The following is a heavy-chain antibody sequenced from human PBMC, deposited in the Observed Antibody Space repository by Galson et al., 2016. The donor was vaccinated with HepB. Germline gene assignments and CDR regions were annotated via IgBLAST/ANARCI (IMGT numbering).Heavy chain of an antibody. CDR2: ILPIYDET. D-gene: IGHD2-15*01. CDR1: GDTFSNYA. CDR3: ARAHRGTYCSGGPCYPTTVFLYYFDY. J-gene: IGHJ4*02. Sequence: SVKVSCKASGDTFSNYAFSWVRQAPGRGLEWVGRILPIYDETNYAQNFQGRLTLTTDESKSTSYMELTSLRSEDTAVYYCARAHRGTYCSGGPCYPTTVFLYYFDYWGQGTLVTVSS. V-gene: IGHV1-69*05.